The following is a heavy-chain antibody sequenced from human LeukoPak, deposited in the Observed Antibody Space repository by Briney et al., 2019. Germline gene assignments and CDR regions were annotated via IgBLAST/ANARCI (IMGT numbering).Heavy chain of an antibody. J-gene: IGHJ4*02. V-gene: IGHV3-74*01. CDR3: ATDQIYCSGGYCYFDY. Sequence: GGSLRLSCAASGFTFSRYWMHWVRQAPGKGLVWVSRISSDGSSTSYADSVKGRFTISRDNAKNTLYLQMNRLSAEDTALYFCATDQIYCSGGYCYFDYWGQGTLVTVSS. CDR2: ISSDGSST. D-gene: IGHD2-15*01. CDR1: GFTFSRYW.